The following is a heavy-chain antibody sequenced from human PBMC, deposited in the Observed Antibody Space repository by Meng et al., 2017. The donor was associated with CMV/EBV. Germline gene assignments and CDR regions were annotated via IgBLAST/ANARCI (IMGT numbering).Heavy chain of an antibody. CDR1: GGSISSSSYY. D-gene: IGHD2-2*01. CDR2: IYYSGST. J-gene: IGHJ4*02. V-gene: IGHV4-39*07. Sequence: SETLSLTCTVSGGSISSSSYYWGWIRQPPGKGLGWIGSIYYSGSTYYNPSLKSRVTISVDTSKNQFSLKLSSVTAADTAVYYCARDTIVVVPAASGGFDYWGQGTLVTVSS. CDR3: ARDTIVVVPAASGGFDY.